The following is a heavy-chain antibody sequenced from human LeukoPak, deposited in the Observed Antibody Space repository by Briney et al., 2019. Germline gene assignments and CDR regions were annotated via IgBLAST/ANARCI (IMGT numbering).Heavy chain of an antibody. CDR2: INPHSGGT. CDR1: EYIFTDYY. J-gene: IGHJ4*02. V-gene: IGHV1-2*02. CDR3: ARGGDNYDILTQ. Sequence: ASMKVSCKASEYIFTDYYIHWVRQAPGQGLEWMGWINPHSGGTNYAQNFQDRVTMTGDTTISTAYMELSRLRSDDTAIYYCARGGDNYDILTQWGQGTLVTVSS. D-gene: IGHD3-9*01.